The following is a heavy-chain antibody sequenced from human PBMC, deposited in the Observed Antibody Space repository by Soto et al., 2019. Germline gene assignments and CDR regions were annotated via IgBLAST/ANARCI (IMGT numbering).Heavy chain of an antibody. J-gene: IGHJ6*03. Sequence: ASVKVSCKASGYTFTSYYMHWVRQAPGQGLEWMGIINPSGGSTSYAQKFQGRVTMTRDTSTSTVYLELSSLSSEDTAVYYFARGGFEYSSSWGTMNYYYYMDVWAKGPRSPSP. D-gene: IGHD6-6*01. CDR1: GYTFTSYY. CDR2: INPSGGST. V-gene: IGHV1-46*03. CDR3: ARGGFEYSSSWGTMNYYYYMDV.